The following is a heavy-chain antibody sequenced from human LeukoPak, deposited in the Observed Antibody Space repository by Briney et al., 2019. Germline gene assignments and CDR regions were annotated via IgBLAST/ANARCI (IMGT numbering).Heavy chain of an antibody. D-gene: IGHD6-19*01. CDR1: GGSISSYY. Sequence: SETLSLTCTVSGGSISSYYWSWIRQPPGKGLEWIGYIYYTGSTNYNPSLKSRVTISVDTSKNQFSLKLSSVTAADTAVYYCARTRGWYEGGWYFDYWGQGTLVTVSS. CDR2: IYYTGST. CDR3: ARTRGWYEGGWYFDY. J-gene: IGHJ4*02. V-gene: IGHV4-59*01.